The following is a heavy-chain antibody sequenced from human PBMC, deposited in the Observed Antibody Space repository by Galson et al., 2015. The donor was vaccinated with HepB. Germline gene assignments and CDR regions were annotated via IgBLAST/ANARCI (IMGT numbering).Heavy chain of an antibody. V-gene: IGHV4-59*01. CDR3: ARVTYYDFWSGYDNWFDP. D-gene: IGHD3-3*01. J-gene: IGHJ5*02. CDR1: GGSISSYY. Sequence: ETLSLTCTVSGGSISSYYWSWIRQPPGKGLEWIGYIYYSGSTNYNPSLKSRVTISVDTYKNQFSLKLSSVTAADTAVYYCARVTYYDFWSGYDNWFDPWGQGTLVTVSS. CDR2: IYYSGST.